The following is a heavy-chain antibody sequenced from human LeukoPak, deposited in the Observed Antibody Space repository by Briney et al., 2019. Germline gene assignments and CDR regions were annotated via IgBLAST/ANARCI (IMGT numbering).Heavy chain of an antibody. CDR2: ISAYNGNT. CDR3: ARAGEYYYDSSGYYSSKKLDY. Sequence: ASVKVSCKASGYTFTSYGISWVRQAPGQGLEWMGWISAYNGNTSYAQKLQGRVTMTTDTSTGTAYMELRSLRSDDTAVYYCARAGEYYYDSSGYYSSKKLDYWGQGTLVTVSS. J-gene: IGHJ4*02. CDR1: GYTFTSYG. D-gene: IGHD3-22*01. V-gene: IGHV1-18*01.